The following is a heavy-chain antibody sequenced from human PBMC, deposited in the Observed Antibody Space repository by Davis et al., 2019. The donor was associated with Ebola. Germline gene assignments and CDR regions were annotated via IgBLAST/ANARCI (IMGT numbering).Heavy chain of an antibody. D-gene: IGHD3-3*01. V-gene: IGHV3-43*02. Sequence: GGSLRLSCAASGFTFDDYAMHWVRQAPGKGLEWVSLISGDGGSTYYADSVKGRFTISRANSKNSLYLQMNSLRTEDTALYYCAKDLRGYYDFWSGYFGYWGQGTLVTVSS. CDR2: ISGDGGST. J-gene: IGHJ4*02. CDR3: AKDLRGYYDFWSGYFGY. CDR1: GFTFDDYA.